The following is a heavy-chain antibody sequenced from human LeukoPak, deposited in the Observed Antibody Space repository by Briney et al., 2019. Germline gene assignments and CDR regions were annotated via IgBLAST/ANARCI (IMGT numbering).Heavy chain of an antibody. D-gene: IGHD3-22*01. Sequence: GGSLRLSCAASGFTFSSYEMNWVRQAPGKGLEWVSFISSSGSAIHSADSVRGRFTISRDNAKNSLYLQMGRLRAEDTAVYYCAREKLSFFDSSGYFDYWGQGTLVTVSS. V-gene: IGHV3-48*03. CDR3: AREKLSFFDSSGYFDY. CDR2: ISSSGSAI. CDR1: GFTFSSYE. J-gene: IGHJ4*02.